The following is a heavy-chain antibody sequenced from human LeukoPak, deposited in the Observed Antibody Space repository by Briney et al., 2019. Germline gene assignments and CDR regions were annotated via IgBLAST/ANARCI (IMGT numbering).Heavy chain of an antibody. CDR3: ARGYSSSGTDAFDI. J-gene: IGHJ3*02. CDR1: GFTFDDYA. CDR2: ISWNSGSI. V-gene: IGHV3-9*01. D-gene: IGHD6-13*01. Sequence: HPGGSLRLSCAASGFTFDDYAMHWVRQAPGKGLEWVSSISWNSGSIGYADSVKGRFTISRDNAKKSLYLQMNSLRAEDTALYYCARGYSSSGTDAFDIWGQGTMVTVSS.